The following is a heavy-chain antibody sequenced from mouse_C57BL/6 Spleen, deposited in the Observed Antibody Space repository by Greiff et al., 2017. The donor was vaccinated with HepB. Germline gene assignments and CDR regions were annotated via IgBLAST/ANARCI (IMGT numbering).Heavy chain of an antibody. CDR3: ARQVITTVCFDV. D-gene: IGHD1-1*01. Sequence: EVHLVESGGDLVKPGGSLKLSCAASGFTFSSYGMSWVRQTPDKRLEWVATISSGGSYTYYPDSVKGRFTISRDNAKNTLYLQMSSLKSEDTAMYYCARQVITTVCFDVWGTGTTVTVSS. CDR2: ISSGGSYT. J-gene: IGHJ1*03. V-gene: IGHV5-6*01. CDR1: GFTFSSYG.